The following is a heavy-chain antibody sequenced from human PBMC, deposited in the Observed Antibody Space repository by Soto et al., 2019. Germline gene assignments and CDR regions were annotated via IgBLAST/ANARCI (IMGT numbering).Heavy chain of an antibody. D-gene: IGHD3-22*01. CDR1: GFTFSPFW. Sequence: GGSLRLSCAASGFTFSPFWMHWVRQAPGKGLVWLSHINSDGSTIVYADSVKGRFTISRDSSKNILYLQMNSLRAEDTAVYYCAKVGDSSGYAKYFHHWGQGTLVTSPQ. J-gene: IGHJ1*01. CDR2: INSDGSTI. CDR3: AKVGDSSGYAKYFHH. V-gene: IGHV3-74*01.